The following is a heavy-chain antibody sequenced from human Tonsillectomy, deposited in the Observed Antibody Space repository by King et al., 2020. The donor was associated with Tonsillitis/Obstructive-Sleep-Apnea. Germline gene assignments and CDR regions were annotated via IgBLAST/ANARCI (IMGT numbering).Heavy chain of an antibody. D-gene: IGHD3-10*01. CDR1: GYTFTGYY. V-gene: IGHV1-2*02. J-gene: IGHJ3*02. Sequence: QLVQSGAEVKKPGASVKVSCKASGYTFTGYYMHWVRQAPGQGLEWMGWINPNSGGTNYAQKFQGRVTMTRDTSISTTYMELGRLRSDDTAVYYCARDREPPYYYGSENDAFDIWGQGTMVPVSS. CDR2: INPNSGGT. CDR3: ARDREPPYYYGSENDAFDI.